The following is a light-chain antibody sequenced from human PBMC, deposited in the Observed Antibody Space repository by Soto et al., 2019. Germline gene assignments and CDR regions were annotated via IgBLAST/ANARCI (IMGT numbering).Light chain of an antibody. Sequence: EIVMTQSPDTLYVSPGEGATLSCRASQSVRTKLAWYQQKAGQAPRLLIYGASTRATGIPDRFSGSGSGTDFTLTISRLEPEDFEIYYCQQYNNWPITFGQGTRLEIK. J-gene: IGKJ5*01. CDR3: QQYNNWPIT. CDR2: GAS. CDR1: QSVRTK. V-gene: IGKV3D-15*01.